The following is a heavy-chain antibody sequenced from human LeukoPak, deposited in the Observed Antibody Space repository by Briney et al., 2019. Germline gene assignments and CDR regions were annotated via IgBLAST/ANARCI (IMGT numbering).Heavy chain of an antibody. CDR2: IYYSGST. CDR3: ARASRNVVVPAATFDY. J-gene: IGHJ4*02. Sequence: PSETLSLTCTVSGYSISSGYYWGWIRQPPGKGLEWIGYIYYSGSTYYNPSLKSRVTISVDTSKNQFSLKLSSVTAADTAVYYCARASRNVVVPAATFDYWGQGTLVTVSS. CDR1: GYSISSGYY. V-gene: IGHV4-38-2*02. D-gene: IGHD2-2*01.